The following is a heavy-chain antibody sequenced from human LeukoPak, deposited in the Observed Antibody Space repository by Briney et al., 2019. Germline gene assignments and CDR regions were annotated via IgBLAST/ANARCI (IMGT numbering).Heavy chain of an antibody. CDR1: GVSISSYY. D-gene: IGHD4-23*01. V-gene: IGHV4-59*08. CDR2: VFYSGST. CDR3: ARHTTVVPPHYFDY. Sequence: SETLSHTCTVSGVSISSYYWSWIRQPPGKGLEWIGYVFYSGSTNYNPSLKSRVTMSLGTSKNQISLKLSSVTAADTAVYYCARHTTVVPPHYFDYWGQGTLVTVSS. J-gene: IGHJ4*02.